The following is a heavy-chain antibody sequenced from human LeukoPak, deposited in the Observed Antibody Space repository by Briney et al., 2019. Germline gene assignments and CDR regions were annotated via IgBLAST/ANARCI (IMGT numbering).Heavy chain of an antibody. J-gene: IGHJ4*02. CDR3: ARDVGYCSSTSCSRGDY. D-gene: IGHD2-2*01. V-gene: IGHV1-18*01. CDR1: GGTFSSYA. Sequence: ASVKVSCKASGGTFSSYAISWVRQAPGQGLEWMGRISAHNGNTDYAQKLQGRVTMTTDTSTTAAYMELRSLRSDDTAVYYCARDVGYCSSTSCSRGDYWGQGTLVTVSS. CDR2: ISAHNGNT.